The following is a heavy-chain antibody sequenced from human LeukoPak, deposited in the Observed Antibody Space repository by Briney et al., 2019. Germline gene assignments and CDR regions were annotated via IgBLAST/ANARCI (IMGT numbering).Heavy chain of an antibody. CDR1: GYRFTSYD. J-gene: IGHJ4*02. CDR2: INPSGGST. D-gene: IGHD2-2*01. V-gene: IGHV1-46*01. CDR3: ARDGPTAAPFDY. Sequence: ASVKVSCEASGYRFTSYDMHWARQAPGQGLEWMGIINPSGGSTSYAQRFQGRVAMTRDTSTTTVYMEVNSLTSEDTAVCFCARDGPTAAPFDYWGQGTLVTVSS.